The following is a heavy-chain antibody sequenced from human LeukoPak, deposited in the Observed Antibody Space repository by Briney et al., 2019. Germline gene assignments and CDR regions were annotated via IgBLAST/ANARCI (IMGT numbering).Heavy chain of an antibody. D-gene: IGHD1-26*01. CDR3: ASTLSYSGSYYVDY. J-gene: IGHJ4*02. V-gene: IGHV3-23*01. CDR2: ISGSGGST. CDR1: GFTFSSYA. Sequence: GGSLRLSCAASGFTFSSYAMSWVRQAPGKGLEWVSAISGSGGSTYYADSVKGRFTISRDNSKNTLYLQMNSLRAEDTAVYYCASTLSYSGSYYVDYWGQGTLVTVSS.